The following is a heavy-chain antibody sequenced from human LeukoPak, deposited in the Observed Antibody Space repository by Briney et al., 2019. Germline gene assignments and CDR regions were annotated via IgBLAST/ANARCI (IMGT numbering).Heavy chain of an antibody. CDR3: ARDRACSSGWPWDYYYYGMDV. D-gene: IGHD6-19*01. V-gene: IGHV1-18*01. CDR2: ISAYNGNT. CDR1: GYTFTSYG. J-gene: IGHJ6*02. Sequence: ASVKVSCKASGYTFTSYGISWVRQAPGQGLEWMGWISAYNGNTNYAQKLQGRVTMTTDTSTSTAYMELRSLRSDDTAVYYCARDRACSSGWPWDYYYYGMDVWGQGTTVTVSS.